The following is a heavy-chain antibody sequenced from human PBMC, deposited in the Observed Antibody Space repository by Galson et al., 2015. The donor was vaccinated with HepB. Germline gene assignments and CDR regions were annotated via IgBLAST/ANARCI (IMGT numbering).Heavy chain of an antibody. CDR2: ISSNGGST. V-gene: IGHV3-64D*06. Sequence: SLRLSCAASGFTFSSYAMHWVRQAPGKGLEYVSAISSNGGSTYYADSVKGRFTISRDNSKNTLYLQMSSLRAEDTAVYYCVKRHSRVWFGELLFDYWGQGTLVTVSS. CDR1: GFTFSSYA. CDR3: VKRHSRVWFGELLFDY. J-gene: IGHJ4*02. D-gene: IGHD3-10*01.